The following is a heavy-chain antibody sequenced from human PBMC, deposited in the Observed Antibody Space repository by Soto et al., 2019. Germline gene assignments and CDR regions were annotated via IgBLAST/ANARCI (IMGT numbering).Heavy chain of an antibody. CDR3: ARENSSGYYYEYYYYYYGMDV. CDR1: GFTFSSYS. Sequence: PGGSLRLSCAASGFTFSSYSMNWVRQAPGKGLEWVSSISSSSSYIYYADSVKGRFTISRDNAKNSLYLQMNSLRAEDTAVYYCARENSSGYYYEYYYYYYGMDVWGQGTTVTVSS. D-gene: IGHD3-22*01. CDR2: ISSSSSYI. J-gene: IGHJ6*02. V-gene: IGHV3-21*01.